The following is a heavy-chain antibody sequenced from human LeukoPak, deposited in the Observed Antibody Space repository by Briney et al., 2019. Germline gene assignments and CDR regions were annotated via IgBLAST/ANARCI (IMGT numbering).Heavy chain of an antibody. CDR3: ARTKGYCTSTSCPGGMDV. D-gene: IGHD2-2*01. CDR2: INPNIGGP. J-gene: IGHJ6*02. CDR1: GYTFTGHY. V-gene: IGHV1-2*02. Sequence: GASVKVSCKASGYTFTGHYMQWVRSAPGQGLEWMGWINPNIGGPSYAQKFQGRVIMTRDTPISTAYMELRRLTSDDTAVYYCARTKGYCTSTSCPGGMDVWGQGTTVTVS.